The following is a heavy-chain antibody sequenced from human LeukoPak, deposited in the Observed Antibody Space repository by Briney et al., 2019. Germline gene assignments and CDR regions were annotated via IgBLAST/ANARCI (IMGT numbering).Heavy chain of an antibody. V-gene: IGHV3-30*03. J-gene: IGHJ4*02. D-gene: IGHD4-23*01. CDR2: ILYDGSKK. CDR3: ARGGSYGGYHSY. CDR1: GFTFSSYG. Sequence: GGSLRLSCAASGFTFSSYGMHWVRQAPGKGLEWVAVILYDGSKKYYADSVKGRFTISRDNAKNSLYLQMNSLRAEDTALYYCARGGSYGGYHSYWGQGTLATVSS.